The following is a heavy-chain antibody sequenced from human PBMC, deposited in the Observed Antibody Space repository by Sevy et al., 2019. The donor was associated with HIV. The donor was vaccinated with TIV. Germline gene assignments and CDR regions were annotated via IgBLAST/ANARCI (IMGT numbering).Heavy chain of an antibody. V-gene: IGHV3-23*01. CDR3: AKAPPGYGYHSFDG. D-gene: IGHD5-18*01. Sequence: GGSLRLSCAASGFTFSSYAMSWVRHAPGKGLEWVSAITGSGGGTYYADSVEGRFTISRDNSKNTLYLQMNSLRADDTAVYYCAKAPPGYGYHSFDGWGQGTLVTVSS. J-gene: IGHJ4*02. CDR1: GFTFSSYA. CDR2: ITGSGGGT.